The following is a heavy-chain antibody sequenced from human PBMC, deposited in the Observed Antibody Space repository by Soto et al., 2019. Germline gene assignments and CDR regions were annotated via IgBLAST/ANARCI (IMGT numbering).Heavy chain of an antibody. CDR1: GGCISSRGYH. J-gene: IGHJ4*02. CDR2: IYYSGST. V-gene: IGHV4-31*03. D-gene: IGHD4-17*01. Sequence: TSETLSLTCTVSGGCISSRGYHWGWIRQHPGKGLEWIGYIYYSGSTYYNPSLKSRVTISRDTSKNQFFLKLSSVTAADTAVYYCARGPPLPQRNYGEDYWGQGTLVTVSS. CDR3: ARGPPLPQRNYGEDY.